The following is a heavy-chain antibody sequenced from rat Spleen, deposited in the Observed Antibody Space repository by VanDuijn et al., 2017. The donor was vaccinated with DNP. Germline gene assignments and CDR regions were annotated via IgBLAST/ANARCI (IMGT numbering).Heavy chain of an antibody. Sequence: QVQLKESGPGLVQPSQTLSLTCTVSGFSLSSYHVSWVRQPPGKSLVWRGVIWTGRSTDYNSALKSRLSISRDTYKSQVFLKMNSLQTEDTANYFFARFTYYGDYCGQGVMVTVSS. J-gene: IGHJ2*01. CDR3: ARFTYYGDY. CDR1: GFSLSSYH. CDR2: IWTGRST. D-gene: IGHD1-6*01. V-gene: IGHV2-15*01.